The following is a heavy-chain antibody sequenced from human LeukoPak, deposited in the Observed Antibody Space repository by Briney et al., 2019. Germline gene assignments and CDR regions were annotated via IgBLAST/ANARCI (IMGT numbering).Heavy chain of an antibody. Sequence: PGGSLRLSCAASGFTFSTYSMNWVRQAPGKGLEWVSYISSSSSTIYYADSVKGRFTISRDNAKNSLYLQMNSLRDEDTAVYYCARELSGWPNAFDIWGQGTMVTVSS. D-gene: IGHD6-19*01. CDR2: ISSSSSTI. CDR3: ARELSGWPNAFDI. J-gene: IGHJ3*02. CDR1: GFTFSTYS. V-gene: IGHV3-48*02.